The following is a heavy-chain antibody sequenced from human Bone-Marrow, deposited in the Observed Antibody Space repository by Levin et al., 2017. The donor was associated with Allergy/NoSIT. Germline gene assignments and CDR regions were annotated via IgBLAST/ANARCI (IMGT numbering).Heavy chain of an antibody. Sequence: SQTLSLTCTVSGGSVSSGSYYWSRIRQPPGKGLEWIAYIYHSGSTKYNPSLKSRVTISLDTSRNQFSLRLTSLTAADTAVYYCARGSYFGGLSFDCWGKGTLVTVSS. CDR2: IYHSGST. V-gene: IGHV4-61*01. J-gene: IGHJ4*02. CDR1: GGSVSSGSYY. D-gene: IGHD4-23*01. CDR3: ARGSYFGGLSFDC.